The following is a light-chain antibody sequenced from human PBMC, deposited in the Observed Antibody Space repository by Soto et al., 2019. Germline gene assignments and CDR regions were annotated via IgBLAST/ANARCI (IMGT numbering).Light chain of an antibody. J-gene: IGKJ1*01. Sequence: DIQMTQSPSSLSASVGDRVTITCRASQSISSYLNWYQQKPGKAPKLLIYAASSLQSGVPSRFSGSGSGTDFTLTISSLQPEDVATYYCQKYNSDPWTFGQGTKVEIK. V-gene: IGKV1-39*01. CDR3: QKYNSDPWT. CDR2: AAS. CDR1: QSISSY.